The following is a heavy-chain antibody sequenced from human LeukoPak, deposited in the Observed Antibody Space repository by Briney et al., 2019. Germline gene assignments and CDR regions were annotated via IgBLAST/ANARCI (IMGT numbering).Heavy chain of an antibody. CDR3: ARGIAAAGQPDAFDI. D-gene: IGHD6-13*01. CDR2: ISSSSSTI. Sequence: GGSLRLSCAASGFTFSSYSMNWVRQAPGKGLEWVSYISSSSSTIYYADSVKGRFTISRDNSKNTLYLQMNSLRAEDTAVYYCARGIAAAGQPDAFDIWGQGTMVTVSS. V-gene: IGHV3-48*01. J-gene: IGHJ3*02. CDR1: GFTFSSYS.